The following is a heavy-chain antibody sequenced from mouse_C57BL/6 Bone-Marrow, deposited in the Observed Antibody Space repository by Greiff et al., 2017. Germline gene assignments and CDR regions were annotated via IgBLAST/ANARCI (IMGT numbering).Heavy chain of an antibody. J-gene: IGHJ2*01. D-gene: IGHD2-2*01. CDR1: GYAFSSSW. Sequence: VQLQQSGPELVKPGASVKISCKASGYAFSSSWMNWVKQRPGKGLEWIGRIYPGDGDTNYNGKFKGKATLTADKSSSTAYMQLSSLTSEDSAVYFCARRGYEYFDYWGQGTTLTVSS. V-gene: IGHV1-82*01. CDR2: IYPGDGDT. CDR3: ARRGYEYFDY.